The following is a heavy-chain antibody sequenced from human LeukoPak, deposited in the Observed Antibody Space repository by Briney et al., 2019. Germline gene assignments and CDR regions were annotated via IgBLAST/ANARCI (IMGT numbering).Heavy chain of an antibody. J-gene: IGHJ6*01. CDR3: TRRYCSGSSCYSLYGLDV. D-gene: IGHD2-15*01. CDR1: GFTFGDYV. CDR2: IRSKAYGGTT. Sequence: PGGSLRLSCTASGFTFGDYVMSWFRQAPGKGLEWVGFIRSKAYGGTTEYDAAVKGRFTISRDDSKSIAYLQMNSLKTEDTAVYYCTRRYCSGSSCYSLYGLDVWGPRDHGHRLL. V-gene: IGHV3-49*03.